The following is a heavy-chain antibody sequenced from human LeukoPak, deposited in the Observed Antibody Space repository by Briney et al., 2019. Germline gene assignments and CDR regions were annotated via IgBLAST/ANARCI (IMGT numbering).Heavy chain of an antibody. CDR3: ARDGSSWANWFDP. D-gene: IGHD6-13*01. J-gene: IGHJ5*02. CDR2: INSDGRST. Sequence: GGSLRLSCAASGFTFSSYWMHWVRAAPGKGLVWVSRINSDGRSTSSADSVKGRSTISTDNAENTLYMQMNSLRAEDTAVYYCARDGSSWANWFDPWGQGTLVTVSS. V-gene: IGHV3-74*01. CDR1: GFTFSSYW.